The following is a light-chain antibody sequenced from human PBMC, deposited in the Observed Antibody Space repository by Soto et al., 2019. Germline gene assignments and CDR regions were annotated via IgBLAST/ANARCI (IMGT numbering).Light chain of an antibody. CDR1: SSNIGSNT. J-gene: IGLJ2*01. CDR2: SNN. CDR3: AAWDDSLNVV. V-gene: IGLV1-44*01. Sequence: QPVLTQPPSASGTPGQRVTISCSGSSSNIGSNTVNWYQQLPGTAPKLLIYSNNQRPSGVPDRFSGSKSGTSASLAISGLQSEDEADYHCAAWDDSLNVVFGGGTKLTVL.